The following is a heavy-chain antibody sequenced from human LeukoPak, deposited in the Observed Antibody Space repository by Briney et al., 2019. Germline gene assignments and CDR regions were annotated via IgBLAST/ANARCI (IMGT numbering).Heavy chain of an antibody. V-gene: IGHV3-74*01. Sequence: GGSLRLSCAASGFTFTRYWMHWVRQAPGKGLAWVSRINTDGSSTAYADSVKGRFTISRDNAKNTVYLQMNSLRAEDTAVYYCARVQNEWQLLPGFDYWGQGTLVTVSS. CDR3: ARVQNEWQLLPGFDY. CDR2: INTDGSST. CDR1: GFTFTRYW. D-gene: IGHD1-26*01. J-gene: IGHJ4*02.